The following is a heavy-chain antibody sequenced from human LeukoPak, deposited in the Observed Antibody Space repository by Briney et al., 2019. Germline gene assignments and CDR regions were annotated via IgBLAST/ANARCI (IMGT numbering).Heavy chain of an antibody. CDR1: GFSFSLYW. D-gene: IGHD2-21*02. Sequence: GGSLRLSCAASGFSFSLYWMHWVRQTPGKGVVWVSRLNSDGSVTSYADSVKGRFTISRDNAKNTLYLEMNSLRAEDTAVYYCVREYCGGDCYTDFWGQGTLVTVSS. V-gene: IGHV3-74*01. CDR3: VREYCGGDCYTDF. J-gene: IGHJ4*02. CDR2: LNSDGSVT.